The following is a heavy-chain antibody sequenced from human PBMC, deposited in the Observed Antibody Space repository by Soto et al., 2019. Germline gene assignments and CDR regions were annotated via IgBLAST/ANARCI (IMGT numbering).Heavy chain of an antibody. CDR2: IYPGDHET. V-gene: IGHV5-51*01. CDR1: GYTFSNFW. CDR3: ARSPRSSPYFDY. J-gene: IGHJ4*02. D-gene: IGHD6-13*01. Sequence: GESLKISCQCSGYTFSNFWIGWVRQLPGKGLEWMGVIYPGDHETRYSPSFHGKVTISADKSINTAYLQWNSLEASDTAFYFCARSPRSSPYFDYWGQGALVTVSS.